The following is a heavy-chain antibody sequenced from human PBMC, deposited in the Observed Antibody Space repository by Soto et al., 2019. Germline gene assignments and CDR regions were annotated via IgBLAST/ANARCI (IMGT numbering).Heavy chain of an antibody. D-gene: IGHD3-3*01. CDR3: AKLQIYGVQRWFDP. V-gene: IGHV3-23*01. J-gene: IGHJ5*02. CDR2: ISGTGDTT. CDR1: GFTFTSYA. Sequence: VQPGGSLRLSCAASGFTFTSYAMSWVRQAPGKGLEWVSTISGTGDTTYYADSVKGRFTISSDNSKNTVYLQMNSLRADDTAVYYCAKLQIYGVQRWFDPWGQGTLVTVSS.